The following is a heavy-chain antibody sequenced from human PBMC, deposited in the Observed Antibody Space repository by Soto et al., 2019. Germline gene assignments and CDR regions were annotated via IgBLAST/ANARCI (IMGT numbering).Heavy chain of an antibody. J-gene: IGHJ6*02. CDR2: ISSSNSYK. CDR1: GFTFSSYS. V-gene: IGHV3-21*01. CDR3: ARGEEDIVVVVAATPDYYYGMDV. D-gene: IGHD2-15*01. Sequence: GGSLRLSCAASGFTFSSYSMNWVRQAPGKGLEWVSSISSSNSYKYYADSVKGRFTISRDNAKNSLYLQMSSLRAEDAAVYYCARGEEDIVVVVAATPDYYYGMDVWGQGTTVTVSS.